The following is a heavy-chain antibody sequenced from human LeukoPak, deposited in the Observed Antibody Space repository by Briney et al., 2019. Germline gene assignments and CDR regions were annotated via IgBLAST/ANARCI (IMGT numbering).Heavy chain of an antibody. V-gene: IGHV3-30*18. CDR1: GFTLSSYG. J-gene: IGHJ4*02. CDR3: AKDRSIAVAGRIGYFDY. Sequence: SGGSLRLSCAASGFTLSSYGMHWVRQAPGKGLEWVAVISYGGSNKYYADPVKGRFTISRDNSKNTLYLQMNSLRAEDTAVYYCAKDRSIAVAGRIGYFDYWGQGTLVTVSS. CDR2: ISYGGSNK. D-gene: IGHD6-19*01.